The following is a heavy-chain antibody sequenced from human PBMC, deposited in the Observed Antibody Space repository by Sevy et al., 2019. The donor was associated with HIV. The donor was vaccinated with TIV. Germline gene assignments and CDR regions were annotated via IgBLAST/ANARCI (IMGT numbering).Heavy chain of an antibody. V-gene: IGHV4-59*01. D-gene: IGHD3-10*01. CDR2: IYYSGST. CDR3: ARQRSDRITMVRGANMDV. Sequence: SETLSLTCTVSGGSISSYYWSWIRQPPGKGLEWIGYIYYSGSTNYNPSLKSRVTISVDTSKNQFSLKLSSVTAADTAVYYCARQRSDRITMVRGANMDVWGKGTTVTVSS. CDR1: GGSISSYY. J-gene: IGHJ6*03.